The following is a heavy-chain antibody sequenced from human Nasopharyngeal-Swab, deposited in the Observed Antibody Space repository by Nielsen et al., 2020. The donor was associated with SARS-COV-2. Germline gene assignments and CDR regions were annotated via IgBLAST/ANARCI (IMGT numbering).Heavy chain of an antibody. CDR1: GYTFTGYY. Sequence: ASVKVSCKASGYTFTGYYMHWVRQAPGQGLEWMGWINPNSGGTNYAQKFQGWVTMTRDTSISPAYMELSRLRSDDTAVYYCARGWYCSGGSCSPSPFDYWGQGTLVTVSS. CDR2: INPNSGGT. J-gene: IGHJ4*02. V-gene: IGHV1-2*04. D-gene: IGHD2-15*01. CDR3: ARGWYCSGGSCSPSPFDY.